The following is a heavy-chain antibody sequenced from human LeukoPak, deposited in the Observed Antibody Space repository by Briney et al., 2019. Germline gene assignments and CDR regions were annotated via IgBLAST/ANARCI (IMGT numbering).Heavy chain of an antibody. CDR1: GFIFSSYA. Sequence: GGSLRLSCAASGFIFSSYAMSWVRQAPGKGLEYVSAISDSGGSTYYADSVKGRFTISRDNSKNTLYLQMSSLRAEDTAVYFCVRGYSFGPYGMDVWGQGTTVTVSS. J-gene: IGHJ6*02. CDR2: ISDSGGST. V-gene: IGHV3-64D*09. D-gene: IGHD2-15*01. CDR3: VRGYSFGPYGMDV.